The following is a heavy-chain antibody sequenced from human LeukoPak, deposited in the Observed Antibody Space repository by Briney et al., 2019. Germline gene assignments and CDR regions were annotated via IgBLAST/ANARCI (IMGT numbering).Heavy chain of an antibody. CDR3: AREYYGSGFDY. Sequence: PGGSLRLSCAASGFTFSSYEMNWVRQAPGKGLEWVSSISSSSSYIYYADSVKGRFTISRDNAKNSLYLQMNSLRAEDTAVYYCAREYYGSGFDYWGQGTLVTVSS. D-gene: IGHD3-10*01. J-gene: IGHJ4*02. CDR2: ISSSSSYI. V-gene: IGHV3-21*01. CDR1: GFTFSSYE.